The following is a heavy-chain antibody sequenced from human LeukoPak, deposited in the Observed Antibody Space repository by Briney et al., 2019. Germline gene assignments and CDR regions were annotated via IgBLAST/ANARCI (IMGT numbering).Heavy chain of an antibody. V-gene: IGHV1-69*13. CDR3: ARDRNSNYPYYYGMDV. CDR1: GGTFSSYA. Sequence: SVKVSCKASGGTFSSYAISWVRQAPGQGLEWMGGIIPIFGTANYAQRFQGRVTITADESTSTAYMELSSLRSEDTAVYYCARDRNSNYPYYYGMDVWGQGTTVTVSS. J-gene: IGHJ6*02. D-gene: IGHD4-11*01. CDR2: IIPIFGTA.